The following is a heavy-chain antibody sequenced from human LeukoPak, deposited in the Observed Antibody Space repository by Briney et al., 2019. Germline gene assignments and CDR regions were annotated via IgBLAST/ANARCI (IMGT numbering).Heavy chain of an antibody. J-gene: IGHJ4*02. CDR1: GGSISSYY. Sequence: SETLSLTCTVSGGSISSYYWSWIRQPAGKGLEWIGRIYTSGSTNYNPSLKSRVTISVDTSKNQFSLKLSSVTAADTAVYYCARRGYCSSTSCYPFDYWGQGTLVTVSS. CDR2: IYTSGST. D-gene: IGHD2-2*01. CDR3: ARRGYCSSTSCYPFDY. V-gene: IGHV4-4*07.